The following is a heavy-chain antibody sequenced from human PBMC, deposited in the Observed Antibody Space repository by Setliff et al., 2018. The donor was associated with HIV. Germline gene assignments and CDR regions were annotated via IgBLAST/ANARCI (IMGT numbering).Heavy chain of an antibody. CDR3: ARHSDIAARRTYFDY. Sequence: SETLSLTCTVSGGSISSYYWSWIRQSPGKGLEWIGYIYISGSTNYNPSLKSRVTISVDTSKNQFSLKLSSVTAADTAVYYCARHSDIAARRTYFDYWGQGTLVTVS. D-gene: IGHD6-6*01. CDR1: GGSISSYY. V-gene: IGHV4-4*09. CDR2: IYISGST. J-gene: IGHJ4*02.